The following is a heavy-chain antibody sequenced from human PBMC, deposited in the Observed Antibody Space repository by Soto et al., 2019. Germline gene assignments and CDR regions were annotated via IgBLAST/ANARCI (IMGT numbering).Heavy chain of an antibody. CDR3: ARGSRSAYGMDV. CDR1: GFTFSNYE. CDR2: TSSSGGTI. D-gene: IGHD3-3*01. J-gene: IGHJ6*02. Sequence: PGGALILSYSASGFTFSNYEMNWVRHARGKGLEWVSYTSSSGGTIYYADSVKGRFTISRDNAKNSLYLQMNSLRAEDTAVHYCARGSRSAYGMDVWGQGTTVTVSS. V-gene: IGHV3-48*03.